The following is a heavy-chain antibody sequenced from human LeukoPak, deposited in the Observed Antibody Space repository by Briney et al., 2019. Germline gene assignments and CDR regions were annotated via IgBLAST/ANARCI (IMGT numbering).Heavy chain of an antibody. D-gene: IGHD1-26*01. J-gene: IGHJ5*02. V-gene: IGHV4-30-2*01. Sequence: PSQTLSLTCAVSGGSISSGGYSWSWIRQPPGKGLEWIGYIYHSGSTYYNPSLKSRVTISVDTSKNQFSLKLSSVTAADTAVYYCAREPLRAESRWFDPWGQGILVTVSS. CDR3: AREPLRAESRWFDP. CDR1: GGSISSGGYS. CDR2: IYHSGST.